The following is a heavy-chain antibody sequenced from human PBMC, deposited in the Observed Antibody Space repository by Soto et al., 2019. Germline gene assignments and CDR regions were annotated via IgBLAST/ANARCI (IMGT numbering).Heavy chain of an antibody. V-gene: IGHV6-1*01. CDR1: GDSVSSNSAA. CDR2: TYYRSRRYN. J-gene: IGHJ6*03. D-gene: IGHD1-7*01. Sequence: SQTLSLTCVISGDSVSSNSAAWNWIRQSPSGGLEWLGRTYYRSRRYNDYAVSVRSRITINPDTSKNQFSLHLNSVTPEDTAVYYCAGTTSLQWYYMDVWGKGTTVTVSS. CDR3: AGTTSLQWYYMDV.